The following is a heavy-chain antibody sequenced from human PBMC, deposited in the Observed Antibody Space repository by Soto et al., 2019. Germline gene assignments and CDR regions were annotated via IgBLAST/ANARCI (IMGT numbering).Heavy chain of an antibody. CDR2: IHFSGVA. D-gene: IGHD3-3*01. Sequence: QVHLKESGPGVVKPSGTLSLTCTVSGVSIISNNWWSWVRQSPEKKLEWIGEIHFSGVANDNPSPKSRLSISMDQSKNQFSLTLYSATAADTAVYYCARGGFGDTGVDLEAYHTLDVWGEGTAVSVSS. J-gene: IGHJ6*04. V-gene: IGHV4-4*02. CDR3: ARGGFGDTGVDLEAYHTLDV. CDR1: GVSIISNNW.